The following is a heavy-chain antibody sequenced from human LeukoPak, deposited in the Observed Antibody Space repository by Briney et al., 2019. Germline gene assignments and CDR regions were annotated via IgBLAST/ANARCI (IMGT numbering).Heavy chain of an antibody. CDR1: GGSISSYY. CDR2: IYYSGST. D-gene: IGHD4-23*01. V-gene: IGHV4-59*01. Sequence: SETLSLTCTVSGGSISSYYWSWIRQPPGKGLEWIGYIYYSGSTNYNPSLKSRVTISVDTSKNQFSLKLSSVTAADTAVYYCASLSRYGGGPMDVWGQGTTVTVSS. J-gene: IGHJ6*02. CDR3: ASLSRYGGGPMDV.